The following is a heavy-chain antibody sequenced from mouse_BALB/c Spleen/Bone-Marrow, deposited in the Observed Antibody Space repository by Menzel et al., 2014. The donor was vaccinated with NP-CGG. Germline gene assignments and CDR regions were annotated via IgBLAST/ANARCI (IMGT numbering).Heavy chain of an antibody. D-gene: IGHD2-2*01. Sequence: VQLQQPGAELAKPGASVKMSCKASGYTFTSYWMHWVKQRPGQGLEWIGYINPSTGYTEYNQKFKDKATLTADKSSGTAYMQLSSLTSEDSAVYYCARSGGYDGFSYWGQGTTLTVSS. CDR2: INPSTGYT. V-gene: IGHV1-7*01. CDR3: ARSGGYDGFSY. J-gene: IGHJ2*01. CDR1: GYTFTSYW.